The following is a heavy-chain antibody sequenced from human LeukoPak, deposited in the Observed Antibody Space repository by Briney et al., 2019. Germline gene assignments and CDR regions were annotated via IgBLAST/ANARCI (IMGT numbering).Heavy chain of an antibody. CDR1: GYTFTSYG. V-gene: IGHV7-4-1*02. CDR2: INTKTGNS. D-gene: IGHD3-22*01. J-gene: IGHJ3*02. CDR3: AREDYDSSGYYSDAFDI. Sequence: ASVKVSCKASGYTFTSYGISWVRQAPGQGLEWMGWINTKTGNSTYAQGFTGRFVFSLDTSVSTAYLQISSLKPEDTAVYYCAREDYDSSGYYSDAFDIWGQGTMVTVSS.